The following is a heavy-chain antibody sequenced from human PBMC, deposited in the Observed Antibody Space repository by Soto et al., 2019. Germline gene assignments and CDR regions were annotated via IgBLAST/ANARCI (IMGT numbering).Heavy chain of an antibody. CDR1: GFSFSSYA. Sequence: DVQLLESGGGLVQPGGSLRLSCAASGFSFSSYAMVWVRQAPGKGLEWVAVISARGGSSYFADSVKGRFTLSRDNSKNVLSLEMQSLRAEDTAIYFCAKGSIGYSAAVDNWGQGTLVVVSS. J-gene: IGHJ4*02. CDR3: AKGSIGYSAAVDN. V-gene: IGHV3-23*01. CDR2: ISARGGSS. D-gene: IGHD5-12*01.